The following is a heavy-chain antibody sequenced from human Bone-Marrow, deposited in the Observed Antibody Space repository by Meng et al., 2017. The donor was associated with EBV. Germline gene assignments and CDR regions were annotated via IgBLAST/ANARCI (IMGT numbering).Heavy chain of an antibody. V-gene: IGHV1-18*01. CDR2: ISAYNAHT. D-gene: IGHD3-10*01. Sequence: VQLVQYGAEVKKPGASVKVSCKASGYTFTSYGISWVRQAPGQGLEWMGWISAYNAHTNYAQKLQGRVTMTTDTSTRTTYMELRSLRSDDTAVYYCARDADYGSGSYGVLIDYWGQGTLVTVSS. CDR3: ARDADYGSGSYGVLIDY. CDR1: GYTFTSYG. J-gene: IGHJ4*02.